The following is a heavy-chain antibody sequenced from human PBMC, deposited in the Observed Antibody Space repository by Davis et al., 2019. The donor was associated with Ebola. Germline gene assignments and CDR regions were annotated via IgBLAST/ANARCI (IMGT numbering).Heavy chain of an antibody. CDR1: GFTFSRNW. Sequence: PGGSLRLSCAASGFTFSRNWMSWLRLAPGKGLEWVATIKEDGSETYYVDSVKGRFTISRDNANNSLYLQMNSLRAEDTAVYYCARDDYDFWGCYSPVYYYGMDVWGIGTTVTVPS. J-gene: IGHJ6*04. V-gene: IGHV3-7*01. CDR2: IKEDGSET. D-gene: IGHD3-3*01. CDR3: ARDDYDFWGCYSPVYYYGMDV.